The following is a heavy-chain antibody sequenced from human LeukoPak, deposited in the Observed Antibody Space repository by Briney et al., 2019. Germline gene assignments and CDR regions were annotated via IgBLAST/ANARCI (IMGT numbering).Heavy chain of an antibody. CDR1: GDSVSRGYY. Sequence: PSETLSLTCTVSGDSVSRGYYCGWIRQPPGKGLEWIGSISHGGAAHDSVTTFYNPSLRSRVTISVDTSKNQVPLKLSSVTAADTAVYYCARSDIWGSYRFLDYWGQGALVTVSS. CDR2: ISHGGAAHDSVTT. D-gene: IGHD3-16*02. CDR3: ARSDIWGSYRFLDY. V-gene: IGHV4-38-2*02. J-gene: IGHJ4*02.